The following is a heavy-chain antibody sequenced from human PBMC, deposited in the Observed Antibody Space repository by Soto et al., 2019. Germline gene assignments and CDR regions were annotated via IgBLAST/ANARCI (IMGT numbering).Heavy chain of an antibody. V-gene: IGHV4-61*01. CDR3: SYGSSFDY. CDR1: GASLRSGSYY. Sequence: PSETLSLTCTVSGASLRSGSYYWSWIRQPPGKGLEWIGYISRSGRTNYDPSLKSRLTMSVDTSQNQFSLQLNSVTAADTAVYYCSYGSSFDYWGQGTLVTVSS. CDR2: ISRSGRT. J-gene: IGHJ4*02. D-gene: IGHD3-10*01.